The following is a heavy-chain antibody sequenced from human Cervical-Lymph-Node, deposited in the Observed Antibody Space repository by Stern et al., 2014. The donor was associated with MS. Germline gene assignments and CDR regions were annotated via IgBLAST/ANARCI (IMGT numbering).Heavy chain of an antibody. Sequence: QVTLKESGPALVKPTQTLTLTCTFSGFSLSTSGMRVSWIRQPPGKALEWLARIDWYDDKFYSTSLKTRLTISKDTSKNQVVLTMTNMDPVDTATYYCARIPTNGYFDYWGQGTLVTVSS. V-gene: IGHV2-70*04. CDR3: ARIPTNGYFDY. D-gene: IGHD2-8*01. CDR1: GFSLSTSGMR. J-gene: IGHJ4*02. CDR2: IDWYDDK.